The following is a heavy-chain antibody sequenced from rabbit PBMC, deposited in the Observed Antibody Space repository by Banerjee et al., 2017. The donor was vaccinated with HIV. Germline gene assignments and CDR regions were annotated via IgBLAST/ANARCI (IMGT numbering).Heavy chain of an antibody. CDR3: ARGSSYYSYYYVMDL. D-gene: IGHD8-1*01. V-gene: IGHV1S40*01. CDR2: INTSSGST. Sequence: WVRQAPGKGLEWIGCINTSSGSTYHASWAKGRFTISKTSSTTVTLQMTSLTAADTATYFCARGSSYYSYYYVMDLWGPGTLVTVS. J-gene: IGHJ6*01.